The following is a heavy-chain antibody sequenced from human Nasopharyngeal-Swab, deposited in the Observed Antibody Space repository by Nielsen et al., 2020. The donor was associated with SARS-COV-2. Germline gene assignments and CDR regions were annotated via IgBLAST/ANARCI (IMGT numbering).Heavy chain of an antibody. CDR1: GGTFSSYA. CDR2: IIPILGIA. Sequence: SVKISCKASGGTFSSYAISWVRQAPGQGLEWMGRIIPILGIANYAQKFQGRVTITADKSTSTAYMELSSLRSEDTAVYYCARGGDSSGYLDYWGQGTLVTVSS. D-gene: IGHD3-22*01. V-gene: IGHV1-69*04. CDR3: ARGGDSSGYLDY. J-gene: IGHJ4*02.